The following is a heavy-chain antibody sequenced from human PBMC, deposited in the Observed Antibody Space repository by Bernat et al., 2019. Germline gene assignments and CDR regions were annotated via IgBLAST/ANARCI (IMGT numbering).Heavy chain of an antibody. Sequence: EVQLVESGGGLVKPGGSLRLSCVASRFTFSSYSMNWVRQAPGKGLEWVSSISDSNYMYYADSVKGRFTISRDNAKNSLYLQMNSLRAEDTAVYYCARDWQQLVPLYYYYGMDVWGQGTTVTVSS. CDR1: RFTFSSYS. J-gene: IGHJ6*02. CDR3: ARDWQQLVPLYYYYGMDV. V-gene: IGHV3-21*01. CDR2: ISDSNYM. D-gene: IGHD6-13*01.